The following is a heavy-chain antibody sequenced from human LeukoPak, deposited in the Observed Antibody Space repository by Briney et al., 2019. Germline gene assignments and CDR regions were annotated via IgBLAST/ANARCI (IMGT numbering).Heavy chain of an antibody. V-gene: IGHV1-2*02. J-gene: IGHJ4*02. Sequence: ASVKVSCTASGYTFTGYYVHWVRQAPGQGLEWMGWINPSSGGTNYAQRFQGRITMTRDTSISTAYMELNSLTSDDTALYYCAKDVAAVAGQGYECFDSWGQGTLVTVSS. CDR1: GYTFTGYY. CDR2: INPSSGGT. D-gene: IGHD6-19*01. CDR3: AKDVAAVAGQGYECFDS.